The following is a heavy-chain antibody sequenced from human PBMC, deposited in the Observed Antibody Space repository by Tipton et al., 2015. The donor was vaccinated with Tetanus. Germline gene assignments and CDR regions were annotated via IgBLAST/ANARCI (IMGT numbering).Heavy chain of an antibody. CDR1: GGSISGSSYY. V-gene: IGHV4-39*01. Sequence: LRLSCSVSGGSISGSSYYWSWIRQPPGKALEWIGSIYYSGSTFYHPSLQSRVTISLDTPKNQFSLRLSSVTAADTAVYFCARHPPPYYYGSGSYLDYWGQGTPVTVSS. CDR2: IYYSGST. CDR3: ARHPPPYYYGSGSYLDY. J-gene: IGHJ4*02. D-gene: IGHD3-10*01.